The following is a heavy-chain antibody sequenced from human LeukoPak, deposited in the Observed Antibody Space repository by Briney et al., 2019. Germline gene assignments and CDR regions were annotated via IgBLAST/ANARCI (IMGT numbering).Heavy chain of an antibody. CDR2: IFHSGSS. J-gene: IGHJ4*02. D-gene: IGHD2-2*01. CDR1: GGSISSGGYY. V-gene: IGHV4-31*03. Sequence: SETLSLTCTVSGGSISSGGYYWRWIRQHPGKGLEWIGYIFHSGSSYYNPSLQSRVAISVDTSKNQFSLRLSSVTAADTAVYYCARWGSSPSGVGGLDYWGQGTLVTVSS. CDR3: ARWGSSPSGVGGLDY.